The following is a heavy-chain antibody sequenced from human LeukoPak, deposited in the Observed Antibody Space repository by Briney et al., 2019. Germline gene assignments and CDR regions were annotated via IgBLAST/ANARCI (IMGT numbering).Heavy chain of an antibody. Sequence: PSETLSLTCTVSGGSISSHYWSWIRKPPGKGLEWIGYIYYSGSTNYNPSLKSRVTISVDTSKNQFSLKLSSVTAADTAVYYCARGHDFRSAWYFDLWGRGTLVTVSS. V-gene: IGHV4-59*11. D-gene: IGHD3-3*01. CDR1: GGSISSHY. J-gene: IGHJ2*01. CDR2: IYYSGST. CDR3: ARGHDFRSAWYFDL.